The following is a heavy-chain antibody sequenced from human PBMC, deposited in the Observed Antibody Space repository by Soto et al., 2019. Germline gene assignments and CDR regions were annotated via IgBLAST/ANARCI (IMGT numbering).Heavy chain of an antibody. CDR3: ARYYDFWSGYFPLGYFDY. V-gene: IGHV4-31*03. D-gene: IGHD3-3*01. Sequence: QVQLQESGPGLVKPSQTLSLTCTVSGGSISSGGYYWSWLRQHPGKGLEWIGYIYYSGSTYYNPSLKSRVTISVDTSKNQFALKLSSGTAADTAVYYCARYYDFWSGYFPLGYFDYWGQGTLVTVSS. CDR1: GGSISSGGYY. CDR2: IYYSGST. J-gene: IGHJ4*02.